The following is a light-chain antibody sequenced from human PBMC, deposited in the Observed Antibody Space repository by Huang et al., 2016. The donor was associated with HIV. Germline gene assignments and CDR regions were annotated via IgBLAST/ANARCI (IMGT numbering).Light chain of an antibody. CDR2: LGA. Sequence: IVMTQSPLSLPVTPGEPASMSCRSSQSLLHDNQYNYVDWYLQKPGQSPQVLIYLGANRAPGGPDRFSGSGSGTNFTLTINRVEAEDVGIYYCMQALQTPTFGGGTRVEIK. J-gene: IGKJ4*01. CDR3: MQALQTPT. V-gene: IGKV2-28*01. CDR1: QSLLHDNQYNY.